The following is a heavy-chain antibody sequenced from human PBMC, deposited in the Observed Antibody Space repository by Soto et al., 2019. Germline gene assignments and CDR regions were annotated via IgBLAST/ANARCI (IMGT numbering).Heavy chain of an antibody. CDR2: ISYDGINK. J-gene: IGHJ6*02. CDR1: GFTFSSYG. CDR3: AKDSGQCSGGSCFGMDV. Sequence: QVQLVESGGGAVQPGRSLRLSCVASGFTFSSYGMHWVRQAPGKGLEWVAVISYDGINKYYADSVKGRFTISRDNSKNTLYLQMNSLGAEDTAVYYWAKDSGQCSGGSCFGMDVWGQGTTVTVSS. V-gene: IGHV3-30*18. D-gene: IGHD2-15*01.